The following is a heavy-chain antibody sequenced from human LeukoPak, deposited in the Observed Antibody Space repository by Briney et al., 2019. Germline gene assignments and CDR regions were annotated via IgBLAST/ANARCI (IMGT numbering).Heavy chain of an antibody. J-gene: IGHJ6*02. CDR3: TTGLFDYYGLASYLANGMDV. CDR2: IKSKTDGGTT. V-gene: IGHV3-15*01. CDR1: GFTFSNAW. Sequence: GGSQRLSCAASGFTFSNAWMSWVRQAPGKGLEWVGRIKSKTDGGTTDYTAPVKGRFTMSRDDSKNTLYLQMNSLKTEDTAVYYCTTGLFDYYGLASYLANGMDVWGQGTTVTVSS. D-gene: IGHD3-10*01.